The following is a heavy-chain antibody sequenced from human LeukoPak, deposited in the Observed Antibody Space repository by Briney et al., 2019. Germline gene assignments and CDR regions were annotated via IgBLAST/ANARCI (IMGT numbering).Heavy chain of an antibody. CDR2: INDDGSFR. D-gene: IGHD3-10*01. J-gene: IGHJ1*01. CDR1: GIPFSGAW. Sequence: AVSLRLSCAASGIPFSGAWMRWVRQAPGKGLVWVSRINDDGSFRRYANSVKGRFTISRDNAKNTLFLQMDSLRAEDTAVYYCARVSGPGMNEYYHLWGQGTLVTVSS. V-gene: IGHV3-74*01. CDR3: ARVSGPGMNEYYHL.